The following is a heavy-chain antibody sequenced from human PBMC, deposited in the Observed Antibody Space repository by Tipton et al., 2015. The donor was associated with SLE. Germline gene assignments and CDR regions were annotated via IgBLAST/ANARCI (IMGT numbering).Heavy chain of an antibody. V-gene: IGHV4-4*08. Sequence: TLSLTCTVSGGSISGYSWSWFRQPPGKGLEWSGYIYTSGRTNYNPSLKSRVTISVDTSKNHFSLKLSSVTAADTAVYYCARHDTNYGRNWFDPWGQGTLVTVSS. CDR2: IYTSGRT. CDR1: GGSISGYS. J-gene: IGHJ5*02. CDR3: ARHDTNYGRNWFDP. D-gene: IGHD2-8*01.